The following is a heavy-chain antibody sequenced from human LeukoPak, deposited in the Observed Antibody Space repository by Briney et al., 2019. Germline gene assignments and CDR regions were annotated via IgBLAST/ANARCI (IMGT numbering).Heavy chain of an antibody. CDR1: GYTFTSYD. CDR3: AREPSGFGESDYTSGFV. CDR2: MNPNSGNT. Sequence: GASVKVSCKAPGYTFTSYDINWVRQATGQGLEWMGWMNPNSGNTGYAQKFQGRVTITADESTSTAYMELSSLRSEDTAVYYCAREPSGFGESDYTSGFVWGQGTLVTVSS. D-gene: IGHD3-10*01. J-gene: IGHJ4*02. V-gene: IGHV1-8*03.